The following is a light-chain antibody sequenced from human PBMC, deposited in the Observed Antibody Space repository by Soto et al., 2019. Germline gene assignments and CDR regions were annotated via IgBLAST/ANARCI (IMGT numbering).Light chain of an antibody. J-gene: IGKJ1*01. V-gene: IGKV3-15*01. CDR2: DTS. CDR3: QQYDKWPPA. Sequence: EVVMTQSPATLSLSPGERATLSCRASQSVRSNLAWYQQKPDQAPRPLIYDTSTRATRIPARFSGSGAGTEFSLTLSRLLSEDFAVYPCQQYDKWPPAFGQGTKVDI. CDR1: QSVRSN.